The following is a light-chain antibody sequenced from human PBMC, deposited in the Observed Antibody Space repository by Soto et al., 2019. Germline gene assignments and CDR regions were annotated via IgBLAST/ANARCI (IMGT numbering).Light chain of an antibody. CDR1: SSNIGNHA. CDR3: GAWDDRLNGPV. Sequence: QSVLTQPPSVSEAPRQRVTISCSGSSSNIGNHAVNWYQQLPGKAPKLLIYYDNLLPSGVSDRFSGSKSGTSASLAMSGLQSEDEADYYCGAWDDRLNGPVFGGGTKVTVL. V-gene: IGLV1-36*01. J-gene: IGLJ2*01. CDR2: YDN.